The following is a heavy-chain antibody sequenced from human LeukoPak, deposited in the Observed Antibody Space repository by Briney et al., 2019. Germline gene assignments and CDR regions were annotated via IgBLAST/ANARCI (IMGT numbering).Heavy chain of an antibody. Sequence: GGSLRLSCAASGFTFSSYAMSWVRQAPGKGLEWVSDISGSGGSKYSADSVKGRFIISRDNSKNTFFLQMNSLRAEDTAVYYCAKAPYYGSGSSFYYFDYWGQGTLVTVSS. CDR2: ISGSGGSK. J-gene: IGHJ4*02. V-gene: IGHV3-23*01. CDR1: GFTFSSYA. CDR3: AKAPYYGSGSSFYYFDY. D-gene: IGHD3-10*01.